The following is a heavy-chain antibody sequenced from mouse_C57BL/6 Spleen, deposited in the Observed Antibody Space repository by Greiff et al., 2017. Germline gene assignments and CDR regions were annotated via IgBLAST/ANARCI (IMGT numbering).Heavy chain of an antibody. V-gene: IGHV1-82*01. CDR3: ARSGSNYVRALGV. Sequence: QVQLQQSGPELVKPGASVKISCKASGYAFSSSWMNWVKQRPGKGLEWIGRIYPGDGDTNYNGKFKGKATLTADKSSSTAYMQLSSLTAEDSAVYFCARSGSNYVRALGVWGTGTTVTVSS. J-gene: IGHJ1*03. CDR1: GYAFSSSW. CDR2: IYPGDGDT. D-gene: IGHD2-5*01.